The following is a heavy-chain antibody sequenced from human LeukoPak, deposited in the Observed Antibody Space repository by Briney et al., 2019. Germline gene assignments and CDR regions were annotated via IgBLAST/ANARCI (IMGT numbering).Heavy chain of an antibody. J-gene: IGHJ4*02. D-gene: IGHD3-22*01. CDR1: GFTFSDYW. CDR2: IKQDGSEK. CDR3: ARDVYDSSGYYAIDY. Sequence: PGGSLRLSCAASGFTFSDYWMTWVRQAPGKGLEWVANIKQDGSEKYYVDSVRGRFTISRDNAKNSLYLQMNTLRAEDTAVYYCARDVYDSSGYYAIDYWGQGTLVTVSS. V-gene: IGHV3-7*01.